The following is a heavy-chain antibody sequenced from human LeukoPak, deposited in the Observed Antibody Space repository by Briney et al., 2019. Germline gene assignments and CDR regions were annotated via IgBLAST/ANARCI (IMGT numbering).Heavy chain of an antibody. Sequence: PGGSLRLSCAASGFTVSSTYLSWVRQPPGKGLEWVSVIYSGGSTYYADSVKGRFTISRDNSKNTLYLQMNSLRAEDTAVYYCARTASYGIQHWGQGTLVTVSS. V-gene: IGHV3-66*01. CDR1: GFTVSSTY. J-gene: IGHJ1*01. D-gene: IGHD5-18*01. CDR3: ARTASYGIQH. CDR2: IYSGGST.